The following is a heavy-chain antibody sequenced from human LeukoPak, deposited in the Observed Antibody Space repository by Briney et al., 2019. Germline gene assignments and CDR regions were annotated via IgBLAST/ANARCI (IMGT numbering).Heavy chain of an antibody. V-gene: IGHV3-23*01. CDR1: GFTFSSYA. J-gene: IGHJ4*02. D-gene: IGHD1-26*01. CDR2: ISGSGGST. CDR3: SKDMRYSGSYYYFDY. Sequence: GGSLRLSCAASGFTFSSYAMSWVRQAPGKGLEWVSAISGSGGSTYYADSVKGRFTISRDNSKNTLYPQMHNLSAEDTDVYSCSKDMRYSGSYYYFDYWGQGTLVTVSS.